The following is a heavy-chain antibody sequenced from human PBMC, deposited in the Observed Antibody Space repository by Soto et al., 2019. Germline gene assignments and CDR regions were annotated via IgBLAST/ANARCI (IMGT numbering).Heavy chain of an antibody. CDR2: INHSGST. CDR1: GGSFSGYY. V-gene: IGHV4-34*01. Sequence: QVQLQQWGAGLLKPSETLSLTCAVYGGSFSGYYWSWIRQPPGKGLEWIGEINHSGSTNYNPSLRCRVTISVDTSKNQFSLKLSSVTAADTAVYYCAVGYCSSTSCYDPGMDVWGQGTTVTVSS. D-gene: IGHD2-2*01. J-gene: IGHJ6*02. CDR3: AVGYCSSTSCYDPGMDV.